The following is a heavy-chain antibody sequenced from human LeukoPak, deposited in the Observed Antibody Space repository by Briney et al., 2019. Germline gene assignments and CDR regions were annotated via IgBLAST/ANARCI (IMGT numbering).Heavy chain of an antibody. CDR3: ARAVNSPHFDS. J-gene: IGHJ4*02. D-gene: IGHD4-11*01. Sequence: ASVKVSCKASGYTFTNYAMHWVRQAPAQRLKWMGWINAGNGNTKYSQKFQGRVTITRDTSASTAYMELNSLRSEDSAVYYCARAVNSPHFDSWGQGTLVTVSS. V-gene: IGHV1-3*01. CDR2: INAGNGNT. CDR1: GYTFTNYA.